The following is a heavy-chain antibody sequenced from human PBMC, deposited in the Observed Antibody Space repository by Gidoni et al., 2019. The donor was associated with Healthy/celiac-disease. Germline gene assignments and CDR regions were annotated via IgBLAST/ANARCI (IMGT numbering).Heavy chain of an antibody. CDR2: IIPIFGTA. V-gene: IGHV1-69*01. J-gene: IGHJ5*02. D-gene: IGHD6-19*01. Sequence: QVQLVQSGAEVKQPRSSVKVSCKASVGTFSSYAISWVRQAPGQGLEWMGGIIPIFGTANYAQKFQGRVTITAVESTSTAYMGLSSLRSEDTAVYYCARVAYSSGWGNWFDPWGQGTLVTVSS. CDR3: ARVAYSSGWGNWFDP. CDR1: VGTFSSYA.